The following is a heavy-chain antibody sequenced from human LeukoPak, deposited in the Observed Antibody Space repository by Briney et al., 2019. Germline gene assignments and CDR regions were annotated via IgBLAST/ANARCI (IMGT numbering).Heavy chain of an antibody. Sequence: PGGSLRPPCAASGFTFSNSWMHWVRQAPGRGLVWVSRINTDGSTTTYADSVKGRFTISRDNAKNTLYLQMNSLRAEDTAVYYCARDRSLTGTTSVFDIWGQGTMVTVSS. CDR3: ARDRSLTGTTSVFDI. D-gene: IGHD1-20*01. CDR1: GFTFSNSW. J-gene: IGHJ3*02. CDR2: INTDGSTT. V-gene: IGHV3-74*01.